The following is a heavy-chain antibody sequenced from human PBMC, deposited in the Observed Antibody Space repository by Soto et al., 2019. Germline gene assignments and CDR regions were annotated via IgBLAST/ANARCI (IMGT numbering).Heavy chain of an antibody. CDR2: INPATGAA. V-gene: IGHV1-2*02. Sequence: QLHLVQSGAVVKKPGASVTVSCSASGYPVTAYYMHWVRQAPGRGLEWMGGINPATGAAKYTQTLRGRGTRTRDTSTSKVFMEPGGLTSEDTAVFYWARGGGVGVAGSAAFDMWGQGTLVTVSS. CDR1: GYPVTAYY. J-gene: IGHJ3*02. D-gene: IGHD3-3*01. CDR3: ARGGGVGVAGSAAFDM.